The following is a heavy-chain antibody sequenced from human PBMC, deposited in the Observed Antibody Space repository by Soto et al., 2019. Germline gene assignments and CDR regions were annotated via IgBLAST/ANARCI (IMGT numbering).Heavy chain of an antibody. CDR2: IYGDDDK. V-gene: IGHV2-5*02. CDR3: AHIVVAGLGYYFDY. Sequence: QITLKESGPTLVKPTQTLTLTCTFSGFSLSSTRMAVGWIRQPPGKAVEWLALIYGDDDKRYSPFLKSRLTITKDTSKNRVVLTRCNMDPVDTARDYCAHIVVAGLGYYFDYWGQGTLVTVSS. D-gene: IGHD6-19*01. J-gene: IGHJ4*02. CDR1: GFSLSSTRMA.